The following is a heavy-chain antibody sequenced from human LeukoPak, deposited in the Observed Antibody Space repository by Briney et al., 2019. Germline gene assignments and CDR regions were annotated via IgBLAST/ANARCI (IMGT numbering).Heavy chain of an antibody. V-gene: IGHV4-39*01. Sequence: SETLSLTCTVSGGSISSSSYYWGWIRQPPGKGLEWIGSIYYSGSTYYNPSLTSRVTISVDTSKNQFSLKLSSVTAADTAVYYCARLRGPNWFDPWGQGTLVTVSS. J-gene: IGHJ5*02. D-gene: IGHD3-10*01. CDR2: IYYSGST. CDR1: GGSISSSSYY. CDR3: ARLRGPNWFDP.